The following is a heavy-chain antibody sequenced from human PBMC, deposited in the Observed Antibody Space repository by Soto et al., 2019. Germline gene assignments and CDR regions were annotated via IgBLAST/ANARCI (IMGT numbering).Heavy chain of an antibody. CDR3: VRLLDPLKYFDWTSHDF. D-gene: IGHD3-9*01. CDR1: GIAISNDNYH. Sequence: SETLSLTCTVSGIAISNDNYHWGWIRQPPGKGLEWIGSIFYTGNTYYKSSLESRITISVDTSKNQFSLNLRSVTAADTAVYYCVRLLDPLKYFDWTSHDFWGQGTQVTVSS. CDR2: IFYTGNT. J-gene: IGHJ4*02. V-gene: IGHV4-39*01.